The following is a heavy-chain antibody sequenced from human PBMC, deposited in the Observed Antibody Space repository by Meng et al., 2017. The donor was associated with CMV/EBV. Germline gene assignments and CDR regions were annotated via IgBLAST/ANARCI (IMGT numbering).Heavy chain of an antibody. V-gene: IGHV3-23*01. CDR2: ISGSGGST. CDR3: ARDLLNPVVIRGFWSGHTSTNYYYYGMDV. Sequence: GESLKISCAASGFTFSSYAMSWVRQAPGKGLEWVSAISGSGGSTYYADSVKGRFTISRDNAKNSLYLQMNSLRAEDTAVYYCARDLLNPVVIRGFWSGHTSTNYYYYGMDVWGQGTTVTVSS. D-gene: IGHD3-3*01. J-gene: IGHJ6*02. CDR1: GFTFSSYA.